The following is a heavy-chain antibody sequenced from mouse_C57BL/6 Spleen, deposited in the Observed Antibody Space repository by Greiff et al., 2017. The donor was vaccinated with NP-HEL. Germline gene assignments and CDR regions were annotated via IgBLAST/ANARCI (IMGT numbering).Heavy chain of an antibody. Sequence: EVQLQQSGPELVKPGASVKISCKASGYTFTDYYMNWVKQSHGKSLEWIGDINPNNGGTSYNQKFKGKATLTVDKSSSTAYMELRSLTSEDSAVYYCARLPRWLPYFDYWGQGTTLTVSS. CDR1: GYTFTDYY. CDR2: INPNNGGT. D-gene: IGHD2-3*01. CDR3: ARLPRWLPYFDY. J-gene: IGHJ2*01. V-gene: IGHV1-26*01.